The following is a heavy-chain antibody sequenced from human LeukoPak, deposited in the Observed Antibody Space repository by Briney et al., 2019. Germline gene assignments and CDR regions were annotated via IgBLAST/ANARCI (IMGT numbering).Heavy chain of an antibody. Sequence: GGSLRLSCAASGFTFSSYSMNWVRQAPGKGLEWISFISPTSRNIYYADSVKGRFTISRDNAKNSLYLQMNSLRAEDTAVYYCARGKASGGYSGYGLDAFDIWGQGTMVAVSS. CDR3: ARGKASGGYSGYGLDAFDI. V-gene: IGHV3-48*01. J-gene: IGHJ3*02. CDR1: GFTFSSYS. CDR2: ISPTSRNI. D-gene: IGHD5-12*01.